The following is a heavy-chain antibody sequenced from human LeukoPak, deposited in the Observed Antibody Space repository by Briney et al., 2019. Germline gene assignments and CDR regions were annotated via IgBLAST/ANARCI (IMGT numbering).Heavy chain of an antibody. CDR1: GYIFSTYR. J-gene: IGHJ4*02. CDR3: ARARYYGSASSPFDY. Sequence: GESLKISCKGSGYIFSTYRIGWVRQMPGKGLEWMGIIYPGDSDTRYSPSFQGQVTISADKSISAAYLQWSSLKASDTAMYYCARARYYGSASSPFDYWGQGTLVTVSS. CDR2: IYPGDSDT. D-gene: IGHD3-10*01. V-gene: IGHV5-51*01.